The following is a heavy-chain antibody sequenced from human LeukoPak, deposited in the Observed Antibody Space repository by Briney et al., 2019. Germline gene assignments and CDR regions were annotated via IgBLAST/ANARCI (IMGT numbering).Heavy chain of an antibody. V-gene: IGHV3-21*01. Sequence: GGSLRLSCAASGFISSDYTMNWVRQAPGKGLEWVSSINSGSSDIYYADSVKGRFTISRDNAKNSLYLQMNSLRVEDTAVYYCARGFLDYYYGMDVWGLGTTVTVSS. CDR3: ARGFLDYYYGMDV. CDR2: INSGSSDI. J-gene: IGHJ6*02. CDR1: GFISSDYT.